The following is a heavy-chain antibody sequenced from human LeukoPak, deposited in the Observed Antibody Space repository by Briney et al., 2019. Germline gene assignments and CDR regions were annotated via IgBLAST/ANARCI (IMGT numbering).Heavy chain of an antibody. V-gene: IGHV4-4*07. CDR3: ARRGDV. Sequence: SETLSLTCTVSGGSISSYYWSWIRQPAGKGLEWIGRIYTSGSTDYNPSLKSRVTISVDTSKNQFSLRLSSVTAADTAMYYCARRGDVWGQGTMVTVSS. CDR2: IYTSGST. J-gene: IGHJ3*01. CDR1: GGSISSYY.